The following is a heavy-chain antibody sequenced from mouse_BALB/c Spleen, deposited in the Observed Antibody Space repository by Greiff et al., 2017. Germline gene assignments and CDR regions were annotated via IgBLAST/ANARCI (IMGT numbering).Heavy chain of an antibody. V-gene: IGHV10-1*02. D-gene: IGHD4-1*01. CDR1: GFTFNTYA. CDR3: VRHPWDWYFDV. J-gene: IGHJ1*01. Sequence: EVQLVESGGGLVQPKGSLKLSCAASGFTFNTYAMNWVRQAPGKGLEWVARIRSKSNNYATYYADSVKDRFTISRDDSQSMLYLQMNNLKTEDTAMYYCVRHPWDWYFDVWGAGTTVTVSS. CDR2: IRSKSNNYAT.